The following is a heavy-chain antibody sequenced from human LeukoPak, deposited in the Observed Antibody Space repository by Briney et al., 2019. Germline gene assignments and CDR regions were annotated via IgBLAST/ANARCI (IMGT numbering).Heavy chain of an antibody. CDR3: ASLLHDYGDYAIDY. Sequence: SETLSLTCTVSGGSISSSSYYWGWIRQPPGKGLEWIGSIYYSGSTYYNPSLKSRVTISVDTSKKQFSLKLSSVTAADTAVYYCASLLHDYGDYAIDYWGQGTLVTVSS. D-gene: IGHD4-17*01. J-gene: IGHJ4*02. CDR1: GGSISSSSYY. V-gene: IGHV4-39*01. CDR2: IYYSGST.